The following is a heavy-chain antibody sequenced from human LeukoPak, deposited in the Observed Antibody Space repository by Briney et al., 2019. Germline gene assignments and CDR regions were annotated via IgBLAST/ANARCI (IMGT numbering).Heavy chain of an antibody. Sequence: SETLSLTCTVSGGSISSSSYYWGCIRQPPGKGLEWIGSVYYSGSTYYNPSLKSRVTISLDTSKNQVSLKLSSVTAADTAVYYCARGQGDGYNHYYYYMDVWGKGTTVTVSS. V-gene: IGHV4-39*07. CDR2: VYYSGST. CDR3: ARGQGDGYNHYYYYMDV. D-gene: IGHD5-24*01. J-gene: IGHJ6*03. CDR1: GGSISSSSYY.